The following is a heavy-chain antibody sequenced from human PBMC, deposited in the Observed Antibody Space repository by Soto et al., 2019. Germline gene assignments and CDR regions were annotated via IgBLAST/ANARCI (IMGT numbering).Heavy chain of an antibody. D-gene: IGHD6-6*01. Sequence: SVKVSCKASGGTFSSYAISWVRQAPGQGLEWMGGIIPIFGTANYAQKFQGRVTITADESTSTAYMELSSLRSEDTAVYYCARAYRSSSFGYYGMDVWGQGTTVTVSS. J-gene: IGHJ6*02. CDR2: IIPIFGTA. V-gene: IGHV1-69*13. CDR3: ARAYRSSSFGYYGMDV. CDR1: GGTFSSYA.